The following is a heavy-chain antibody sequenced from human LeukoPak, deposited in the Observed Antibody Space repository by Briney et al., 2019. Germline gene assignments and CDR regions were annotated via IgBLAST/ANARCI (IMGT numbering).Heavy chain of an antibody. CDR1: GGSISSGGYS. CDR2: IYHSGST. D-gene: IGHD3-3*01. V-gene: IGHV4-30-2*01. Sequence: SETLSLTCAVSGGSISSGGYSWSWIRQPPGKGLEWIGYIYHSGSTYYNPSLKSRVTISVDRSKNQFSLKLSSVTAADTAVYYCARGGTETYYDFWSGYSFDYWGQGTPVTVSS. CDR3: ARGGTETYYDFWSGYSFDY. J-gene: IGHJ4*02.